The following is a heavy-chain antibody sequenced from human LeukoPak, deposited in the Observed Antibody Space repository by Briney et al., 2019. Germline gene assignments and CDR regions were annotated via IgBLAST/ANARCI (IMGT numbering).Heavy chain of an antibody. CDR3: ARGRGGDYVPSRFDY. V-gene: IGHV3-23*01. CDR1: GFAFSGFA. CDR2: ISGSGDKT. J-gene: IGHJ4*02. Sequence: PGGSLKLSCSASGFAFSGFAMGWVRQAPGRGLKWVASISGSGDKTYYADSVEGRFTVSRDNAKNTLYLQMNSLTAEDTALYYCARGRGGDYVPSRFDYWGQGTLVTVSS. D-gene: IGHD4-17*01.